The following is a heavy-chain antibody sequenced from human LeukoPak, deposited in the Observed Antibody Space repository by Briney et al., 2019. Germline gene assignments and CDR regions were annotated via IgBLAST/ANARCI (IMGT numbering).Heavy chain of an antibody. CDR3: ARDIVSTDVRYYYAMDV. CDR1: GFSFRSYG. V-gene: IGHV3-74*01. Sequence: GGSLRLSCAASGFSFRSYGMHWVRQAPGKGLVWVSRINSDGRSTSYADSVKGRFTISRDNAKNTLYLQMNSLRAEDTAVYYCARDIVSTDVRYYYAMDVWGQGTTVTVPS. D-gene: IGHD4-11*01. CDR2: INSDGRST. J-gene: IGHJ6*02.